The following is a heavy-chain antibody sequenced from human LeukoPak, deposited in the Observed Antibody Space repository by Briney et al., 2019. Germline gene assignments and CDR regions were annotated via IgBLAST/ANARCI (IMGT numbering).Heavy chain of an antibody. J-gene: IGHJ6*03. Sequence: ASVKVSCKASGYTFTSYGISWVRQAPGQGLEWMGWISAYNGNTNYAQKFQGRVTITTDESTSTDYMELSSLRSEDTAVYYCAREGPLRRGIRFLEPAASYYMDVWGKGTTVTVSS. CDR3: AREGPLRRGIRFLEPAASYYMDV. CDR1: GYTFTSYG. V-gene: IGHV1-18*01. D-gene: IGHD3-3*01. CDR2: ISAYNGNT.